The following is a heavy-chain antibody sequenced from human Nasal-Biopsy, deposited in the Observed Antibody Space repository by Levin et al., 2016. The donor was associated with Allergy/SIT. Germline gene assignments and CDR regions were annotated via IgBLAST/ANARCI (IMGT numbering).Heavy chain of an antibody. CDR1: GGSINGYY. Sequence: SETLSLTCNVSGGSINGYYCQWFRQPPGKGLDWIGFVHDSGRTQYAPSLKSRLTISVGTSKKHFSLTLTSVRAADTAMYYCATGTGWTPEDWGQGTLVTVSS. D-gene: IGHD3/OR15-3a*01. V-gene: IGHV4-59*01. J-gene: IGHJ4*02. CDR3: ATGTGWTPED. CDR2: VHDSGRT.